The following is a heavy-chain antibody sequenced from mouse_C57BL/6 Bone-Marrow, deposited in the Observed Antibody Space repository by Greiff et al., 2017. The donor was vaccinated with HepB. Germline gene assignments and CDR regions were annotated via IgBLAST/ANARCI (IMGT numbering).Heavy chain of an antibody. CDR2: ISSGGSYT. CDR3: ARPRGYYAMDY. V-gene: IGHV5-6*01. J-gene: IGHJ4*01. Sequence: EVQGVESGGDLVKPGGSLKLSCAASGFTFSSYGMSWVRQTPDKRLEWVATISSGGSYTYYPDSVKGRFTISRDNAKNTLYLQMSSLKSDDTAMYYCARPRGYYAMDYWGQGTSVTVSS. CDR1: GFTFSSYG.